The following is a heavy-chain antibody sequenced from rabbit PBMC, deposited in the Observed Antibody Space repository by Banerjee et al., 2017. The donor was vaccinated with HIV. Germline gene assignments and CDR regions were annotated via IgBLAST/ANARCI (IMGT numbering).Heavy chain of an antibody. D-gene: IGHD4-2*01. CDR3: ARVGYAGGYSFDL. J-gene: IGHJ3*01. CDR2: IYGASSGNA. V-gene: IGHV1S40*01. CDR1: GFSFSSSYY. Sequence: QSLEESGGDLVKPGASLTLTCTASGFSFSSSYYMCWVRQAPGKGLEWIACIYGASSGNAYYANWAKGRFTISKPSSTTVTLQMTSLTAADTATYFCARVGYAGGYSFDLGGQGTLVTVS.